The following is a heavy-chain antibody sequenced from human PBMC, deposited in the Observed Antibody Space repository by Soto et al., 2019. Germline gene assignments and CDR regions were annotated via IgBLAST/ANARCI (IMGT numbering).Heavy chain of an antibody. D-gene: IGHD5-12*01. CDR1: GGTFSSYA. CDR3: ALRGGYGSREYDY. J-gene: IGHJ4*02. V-gene: IGHV1-69*13. Sequence: SVKVSCKASGGTFSSYAISWVRQAPGQGLEWMGGLIPIFGTANYAQKFQGRVTITADESTSTAYMELSSLRSEDTALYYCALRGGYGSREYDYWGQGTLVTVSS. CDR2: LIPIFGTA.